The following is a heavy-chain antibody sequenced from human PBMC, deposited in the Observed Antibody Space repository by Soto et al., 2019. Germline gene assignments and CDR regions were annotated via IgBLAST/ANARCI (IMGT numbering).Heavy chain of an antibody. D-gene: IGHD2-15*01. CDR3: ARRQRTHAFDI. Sequence: TSETLSLTCTVSGGSISSSSYYWGWIRQPPGKGLEWIGSIYYSGSTYYNPSLKSRVTISVDTSKNQFSLKLSSLTAADTAVYYCARRQRTHAFDIWGQGTMVTVSS. CDR2: IYYSGST. V-gene: IGHV4-39*01. CDR1: GGSISSSSYY. J-gene: IGHJ3*02.